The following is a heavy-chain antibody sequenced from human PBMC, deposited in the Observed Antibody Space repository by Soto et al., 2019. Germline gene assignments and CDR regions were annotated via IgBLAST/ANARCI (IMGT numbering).Heavy chain of an antibody. CDR2: ISGSGGST. CDR3: ATSMVRGVIMPYYYYGMDV. D-gene: IGHD3-10*01. V-gene: IGHV3-23*01. CDR1: GFTFSSYA. Sequence: PGGSLRLSCAASGFTFSSYAMSWVRQAPGKGLEWVSAISGSGGSTYYADSVKGRFTISRDNSKNTLYLQMNSLRAEDTAVYYCATSMVRGVIMPYYYYGMDVWGKGTMVTVSS. J-gene: IGHJ6*04.